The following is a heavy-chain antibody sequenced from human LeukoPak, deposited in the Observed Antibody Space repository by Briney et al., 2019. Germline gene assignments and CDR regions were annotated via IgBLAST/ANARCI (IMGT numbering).Heavy chain of an antibody. Sequence: SETLSLTCAVSGGSFSGYYWSWIRQPPGKGLEWIGEINHSGSTNYNPSLKSRVTISVDTSKTQFSLKLSSVTAADTAVYYCAKVDTAMVRWVFDPWGQGTLVTVSS. CDR3: AKVDTAMVRWVFDP. CDR2: INHSGST. D-gene: IGHD5-18*01. J-gene: IGHJ5*02. CDR1: GGSFSGYY. V-gene: IGHV4-34*01.